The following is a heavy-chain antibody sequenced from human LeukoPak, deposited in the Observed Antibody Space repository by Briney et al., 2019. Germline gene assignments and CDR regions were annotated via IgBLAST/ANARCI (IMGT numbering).Heavy chain of an antibody. CDR1: GDSVSSNSAA. J-gene: IGHJ4*02. D-gene: IGHD6-6*01. Sequence: SQTLSLTCAISGDSVSSNSAAWNWIRQSPSRGLEWLGRTYYRSKWYNDYAVSVKSRITINPDTTKNQSSLKLSSVTAADTAVYYCARLNKYSSSSGPLDYWGQGTLVTVSS. V-gene: IGHV6-1*01. CDR3: ARLNKYSSSSGPLDY. CDR2: TYYRSKWYN.